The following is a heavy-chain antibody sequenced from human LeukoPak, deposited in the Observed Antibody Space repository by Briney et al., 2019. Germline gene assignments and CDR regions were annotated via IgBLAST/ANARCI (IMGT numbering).Heavy chain of an antibody. D-gene: IGHD6-13*01. CDR1: GGSISSYY. J-gene: IGHJ4*02. CDR3: ARGGSSLDY. Sequence: SETLSLTCTVSGGSISSYYWSWIRQPPGKGLEWIGYIYYSGSTNYNPSLKSRVTISVDTSKNQFSLKLSSVTAADTAVYYCARGGSSLDYWGQGTLVTVSS. V-gene: IGHV4-59*08. CDR2: IYYSGST.